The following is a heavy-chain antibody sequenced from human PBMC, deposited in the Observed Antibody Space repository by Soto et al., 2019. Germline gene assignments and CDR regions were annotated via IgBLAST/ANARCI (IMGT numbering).Heavy chain of an antibody. CDR3: ARVYRLAVAMDLNDY. V-gene: IGHV3-21*01. J-gene: IGHJ4*02. D-gene: IGHD6-19*01. Sequence: GGSLRLSCAASGFTFSSYSMNWVCQAPGKGLEWVSSISSSSSYIYYADSVKGRFTISRDNAKNSLYLQMNSLRAEDTAVYYCARVYRLAVAMDLNDYWGQGTLVTVSS. CDR1: GFTFSSYS. CDR2: ISSSSSYI.